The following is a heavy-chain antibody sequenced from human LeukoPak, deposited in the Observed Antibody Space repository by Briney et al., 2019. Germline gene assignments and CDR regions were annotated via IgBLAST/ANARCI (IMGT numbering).Heavy chain of an antibody. Sequence: SETLSLTCTVSGGSISSGDYYWSWIRQPPGKGLEWIGYIYYSGSTYYNPSLKSRVTISVDTSKNQFSLKRSSVTAADTAVYYCARVVVMRGRWLDYWGQGTLVTVSS. CDR2: IYYSGST. J-gene: IGHJ4*02. D-gene: IGHD3-22*01. CDR1: GGSISSGDYY. V-gene: IGHV4-30-4*01. CDR3: ARVVVMRGRWLDY.